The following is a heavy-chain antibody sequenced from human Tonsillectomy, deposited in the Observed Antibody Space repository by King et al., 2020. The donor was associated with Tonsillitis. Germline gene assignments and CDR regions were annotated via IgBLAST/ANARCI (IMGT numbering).Heavy chain of an antibody. D-gene: IGHD3-10*01. J-gene: IGHJ4*02. CDR1: GGTFSSYA. CDR3: ARQGADMVLDY. Sequence: VQLVQSGAEVKKPGSSVKVSCKASGGTFSSYAISWVRQAPGQGLEWMGRIIPILGITNYAQKFQGRVTITADKSTSTAYMELSSLRSEDTAVYYCARQGADMVLDYWGQGTLVTVPS. CDR2: IIPILGIT. V-gene: IGHV1-69*04.